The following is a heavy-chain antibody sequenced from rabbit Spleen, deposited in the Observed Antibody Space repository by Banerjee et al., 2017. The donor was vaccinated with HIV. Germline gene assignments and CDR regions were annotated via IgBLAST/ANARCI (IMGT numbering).Heavy chain of an antibody. J-gene: IGHJ4*01. D-gene: IGHD6-1*01. Sequence: QEQLVESGGGLVQPGGSLKLSCKASGFDFSSYGVSWSRQAPGKGLEWIGYIDPLFGSTYYASWVNGRFTISRENTQNTVSLQLNSLTVADTATYFCVRDQAGYDGYGPYYFTLWGPGTLVNVS. V-gene: IGHV1S47*01. CDR1: GFDFSSYG. CDR3: VRDQAGYDGYGPYYFTL. CDR2: IDPLFGST.